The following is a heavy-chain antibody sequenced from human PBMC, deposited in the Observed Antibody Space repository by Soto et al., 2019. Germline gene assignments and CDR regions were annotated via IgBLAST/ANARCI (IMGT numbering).Heavy chain of an antibody. CDR1: GGSISSGRYY. J-gene: IGHJ4*02. CDR3: TRDGRGLGRLSLFEY. D-gene: IGHD2-21*02. V-gene: IGHV4-31*03. Sequence: PSETLSLTCTVSGGSISSGRYYWSWIRQHPGKGLEWIGYIFYSGSAYYNPSLKSRVTISVDTSTNQFSLRLSSLRIEDTAVYYCTRDGRGLGRLSLFEYWGQGVLVTVSS. CDR2: IFYSGSA.